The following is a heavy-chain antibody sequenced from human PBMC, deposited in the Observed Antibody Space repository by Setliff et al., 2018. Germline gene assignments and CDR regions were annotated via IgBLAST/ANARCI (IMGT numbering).Heavy chain of an antibody. D-gene: IGHD6-25*01. J-gene: IGHJ4*02. CDR2: IEPTDSYT. V-gene: IGHV5-10-1*01. Sequence: PGESLKISCKASGYSFSNFWINWVRQLPGKGLEWMGGIEPTDSYTNYSPSFQGHVTISIDKSITTAYLHWSSLKASDTAMYYCTRGGYDSGVWGQGTLVTVSS. CDR3: TRGGYDSGV. CDR1: GYSFSNFW.